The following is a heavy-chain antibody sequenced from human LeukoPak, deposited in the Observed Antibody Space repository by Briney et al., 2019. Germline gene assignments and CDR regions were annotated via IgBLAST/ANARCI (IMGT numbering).Heavy chain of an antibody. D-gene: IGHD2-2*01. CDR2: IYYSGST. J-gene: IGHJ4*02. V-gene: IGHV4-59*01. CDR1: GGSISSYY. CDR3: ARDCSSTSCFDY. Sequence: KPSETLSLTCTVSGGSISSYYWSLIRQPPGKGLEWIGYIYYSGSTNYNPSLKSRVTISVDTSKNQFSLKLSSVTAADTAVYYCARDCSSTSCFDYWGQGTLVTVSS.